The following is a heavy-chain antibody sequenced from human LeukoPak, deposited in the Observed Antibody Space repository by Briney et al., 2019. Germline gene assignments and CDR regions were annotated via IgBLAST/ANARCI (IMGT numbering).Heavy chain of an antibody. CDR1: GGSISSYY. J-gene: IGHJ6*02. CDR2: ISSIGGTT. CDR3: AKDFSSWGPSGMDV. V-gene: IGHV3-23*01. Sequence: QTSETLSLTCTVSGGSISSYYWSWIRQPPGKGLEWVSGISSIGGTTYYADSVKGRFTISRDNSKNTLYLQMNSLRAEDTAVYYCAKDFSSWGPSGMDVWGQGTTVTVSS. D-gene: IGHD1-26*01.